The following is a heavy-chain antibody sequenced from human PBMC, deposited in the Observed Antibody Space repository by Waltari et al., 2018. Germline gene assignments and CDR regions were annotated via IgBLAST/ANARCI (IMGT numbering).Heavy chain of an antibody. CDR2: LYSDGST. D-gene: IGHD3-16*01. V-gene: IGHV3-53*01. CDR1: GLTVRSHY. J-gene: IGHJ6*02. CDR3: ARDSLGDGMDV. Sequence: ELKLVESGGGGLQPVGLLRLSCTATGLTVRSHYMSWVRQAPGNGLELFSILYSDGSTYYADPVKGRFTISRDISRNTLSLQMNSLRAEDTAMYYCARDSLGDGMDVWGPGTTVTVSS.